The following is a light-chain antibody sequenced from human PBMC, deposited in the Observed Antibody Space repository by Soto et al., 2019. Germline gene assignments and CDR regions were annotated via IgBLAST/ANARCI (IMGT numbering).Light chain of an antibody. V-gene: IGKV3-20*01. CDR2: GAS. CDR1: QTFRRSS. CDR3: QQYGSSPYT. J-gene: IGKJ2*01. Sequence: EIVLTPSPGTLYVSPGERATLSCRASQTFRRSSLAWYQQKPGQAPRLLIYGASGRATGIPDKFSGSGSGTDFTLTISRLEPEDFAVYYCQQYGSSPYTFGQGTKLEI.